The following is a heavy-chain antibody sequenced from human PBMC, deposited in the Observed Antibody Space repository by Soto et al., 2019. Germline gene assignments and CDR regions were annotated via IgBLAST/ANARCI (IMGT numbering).Heavy chain of an antibody. CDR1: GFTFSSYA. CDR3: ARGEAAVAGRVFDY. Sequence: QVQLVESGGGVVQPGRSLRLSCAASGFTFSSYAIHWVRQAPGKGLEWVAVISYDGSNKYYADSVKGRFTISRDNSKNTLYLQMNSLRAEDTAVYYCARGEAAVAGRVFDYWGQGTLVTVSS. D-gene: IGHD6-19*01. CDR2: ISYDGSNK. J-gene: IGHJ4*02. V-gene: IGHV3-30-3*01.